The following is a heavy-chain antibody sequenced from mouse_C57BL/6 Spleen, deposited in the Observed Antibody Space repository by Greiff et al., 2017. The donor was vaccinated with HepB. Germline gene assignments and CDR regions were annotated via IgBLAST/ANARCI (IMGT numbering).Heavy chain of an antibody. CDR3: ARPKDGSSYGYFDV. CDR1: GYAFSSSW. J-gene: IGHJ1*03. CDR2: IYPGDGDT. D-gene: IGHD1-1*01. V-gene: IGHV1-82*01. Sequence: VQLVESGPELVKPGASVKISCKASGYAFSSSWMNWVKQRPGKGLEWIGRIYPGDGDTNYNGKFKGKATLTADKSSSTAYMQLSSLTSEDSAVYFCARPKDGSSYGYFDVWGTGTTVTVSS.